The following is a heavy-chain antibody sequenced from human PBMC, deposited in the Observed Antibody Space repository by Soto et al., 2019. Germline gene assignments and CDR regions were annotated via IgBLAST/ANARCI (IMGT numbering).Heavy chain of an antibody. D-gene: IGHD2-21*01. V-gene: IGHV3-21*04. CDR2: ISSSSSYI. Sequence: EVQLVESGGGLVKPGGSLRLSCAASGFTFSSYSMNWVRQAPGKGLEWVSSISSSSSYIYYADSVKGPFTISRDNANNSLYQQMNSLRAEDTAVYYGARAEQAYSGGDCYDYWGQGTPVTVSS. J-gene: IGHJ4*02. CDR3: ARAEQAYSGGDCYDY. CDR1: GFTFSSYS.